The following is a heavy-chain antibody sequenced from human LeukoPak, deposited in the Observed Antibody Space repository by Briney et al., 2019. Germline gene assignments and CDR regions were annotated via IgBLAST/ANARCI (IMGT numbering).Heavy chain of an antibody. CDR3: AKEVGYGMDV. D-gene: IGHD1-26*01. V-gene: IGHV3-30*18. J-gene: IGHJ6*02. Sequence: GRPLRLSCAASGFTFCSYGFHWVRQAPGKGLEWVAVITYDGSNEYYADSVKGRFTISRDNSKNTLYLQMNTLRAEDTAVYYCAKEVGYGMDVWGQGATVTVSS. CDR1: GFTFCSYG. CDR2: ITYDGSNE.